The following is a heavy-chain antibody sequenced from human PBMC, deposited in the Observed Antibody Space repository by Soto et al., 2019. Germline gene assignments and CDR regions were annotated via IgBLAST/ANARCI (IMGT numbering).Heavy chain of an antibody. CDR1: GFTFSTYA. CDR2: VSGDKT. J-gene: IGHJ4*01. D-gene: IGHD3-16*01. CDR3: AKGGWGFVLDY. Sequence: EVQLLESGGGLVQPGGSLRLSCAASGFTFSTYAMTWFRQAPGKGLEWVSSVSGDKTYYADFVKGRFTISRDNSKNTLYLQVNNLRAEDTAVYFCAKGGWGFVLDYWGHGTLVIVSS. V-gene: IGHV3-23*01.